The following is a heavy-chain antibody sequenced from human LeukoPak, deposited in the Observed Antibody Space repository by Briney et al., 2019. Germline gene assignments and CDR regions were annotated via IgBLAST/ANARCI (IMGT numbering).Heavy chain of an antibody. D-gene: IGHD1-26*01. CDR1: GYTLTELS. CDR2: FDPEDGET. Sequence: ASVKVSCKVSGYTLTELSMHWVRQAPGRGLEWMGGFDPEDGETIYAQKFQGRVTMTEDTSTDTAYMELSSLRSEDTAVYYCATDLDSGRPGYFDYWGQGTLVTVSS. V-gene: IGHV1-24*01. CDR3: ATDLDSGRPGYFDY. J-gene: IGHJ4*02.